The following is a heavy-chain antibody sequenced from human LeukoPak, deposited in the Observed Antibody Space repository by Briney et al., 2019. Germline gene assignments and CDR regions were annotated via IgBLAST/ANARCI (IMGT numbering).Heavy chain of an antibody. CDR3: AREIRGYSYGYGEDY. J-gene: IGHJ4*02. CDR1: GYTFTSYG. V-gene: IGHV1-46*01. CDR2: INPSGGST. D-gene: IGHD5-18*01. Sequence: GASVKVSCKASGYTFTSYGISWVRQAPGQGLEWMGIINPSGGSTSYAQKFQGRVTMTRDTSTSTVYMELSSLRSEDTAVYYCAREIRGYSYGYGEDYWGQGTLVTVSS.